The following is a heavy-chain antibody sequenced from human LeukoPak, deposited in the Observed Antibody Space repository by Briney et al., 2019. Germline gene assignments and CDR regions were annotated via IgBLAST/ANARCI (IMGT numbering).Heavy chain of an antibody. CDR3: AVAPGDY. D-gene: IGHD2-21*01. CDR1: GYSFTGYY. J-gene: IGHJ4*02. Sequence: ASVTVSCKASGYSFTGYYIYWVRQAPGQGLEWMGWINPNSDYTSYAQKFQGRITLTRDTSISTVYMELSPLTSDDTAVYYCAVAPGDYWGQGTLVSVSS. V-gene: IGHV1-2*02. CDR2: INPNSDYT.